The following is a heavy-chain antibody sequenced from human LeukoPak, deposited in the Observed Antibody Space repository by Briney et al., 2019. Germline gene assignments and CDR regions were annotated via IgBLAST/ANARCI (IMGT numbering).Heavy chain of an antibody. D-gene: IGHD1-14*01. CDR2: ISGSGGST. CDR1: GFTFSSYA. J-gene: IGHJ4*02. V-gene: IGHV3-23*01. CDR3: AKTPTDLSQPLRYYED. Sequence: GGSLRLSCAASGFTFSSYAMSWVRQAPGKGLEWVSAISGSGGSTYYADSVKGRFTISRDNSKNTLYLQMNSLRAEDTAVYYCAKTPTDLSQPLRYYEDWGQGTLVTVSS.